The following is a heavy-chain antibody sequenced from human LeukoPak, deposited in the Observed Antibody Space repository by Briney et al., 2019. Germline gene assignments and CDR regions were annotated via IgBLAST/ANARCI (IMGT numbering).Heavy chain of an antibody. J-gene: IGHJ6*02. CDR3: ARVVSSGLGYYYYYYGMDV. CDR1: GGTFSSYA. Sequence: ASVKVSCKASGGTFSSYAINWVRQATGQGLEWMGWMNPNSGNTGYAQKFQGRVTMTRNTSISTAYMELSSLRSEDTAVYYCARVVSSGLGYYYYYYGMDVWGQGTTVTVSS. CDR2: MNPNSGNT. V-gene: IGHV1-8*02. D-gene: IGHD3-22*01.